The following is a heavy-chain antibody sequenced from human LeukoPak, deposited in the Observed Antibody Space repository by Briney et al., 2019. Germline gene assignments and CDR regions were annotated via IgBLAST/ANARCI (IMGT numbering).Heavy chain of an antibody. V-gene: IGHV5-51*01. CDR1: GYIFTSYW. CDR2: IYPGDSDT. D-gene: IGHD6-13*01. Sequence: GESLKISCKGSGYIFTSYWIGWVRQMPGKGLEWMGIIYPGDSDTRYSPSFQGQVTISADKSISTAYLQWSSLQASDTAMYYCARQKRGYSSSWHQIDYWGQGTLVTVSS. CDR3: ARQKRGYSSSWHQIDY. J-gene: IGHJ4*02.